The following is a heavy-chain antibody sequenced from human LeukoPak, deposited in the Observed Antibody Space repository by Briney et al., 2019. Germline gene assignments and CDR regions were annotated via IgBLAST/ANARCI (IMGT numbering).Heavy chain of an antibody. CDR1: GGSISRSRYY. CDR2: IYFGGST. D-gene: IGHD3-10*01. V-gene: IGHV4-39*01. J-gene: IGHJ6*03. CDR3: ARVHYGSGSLYYYYYYMDV. Sequence: SETLSLTCTVSGGSISRSRYYWGWIRQPPGKGLEWIGSIYFGGSTYYSPSIKSRVTISVDTSKNQFSLKLTSVTAADTAVYYCARVHYGSGSLYYYYYYMDVWGKGTTVTISS.